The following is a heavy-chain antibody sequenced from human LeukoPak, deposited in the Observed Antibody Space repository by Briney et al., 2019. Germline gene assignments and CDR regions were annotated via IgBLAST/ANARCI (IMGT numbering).Heavy chain of an antibody. CDR3: ARDQGGGYCSGGSCYHYYYYYYGMDV. D-gene: IGHD2-15*01. CDR2: ISGDGGTT. V-gene: IGHV3-23*01. CDR1: GFPFTNYA. J-gene: IGHJ6*02. Sequence: PGRSLRLSCVASGFPFTNYALSWVRQAPGKGLEFVSVISGDGGTTYYADSVKGRFTISRDNAKNSLYLQMNSLRAEDTAVYYCARDQGGGYCSGGSCYHYYYYYYGMDVWGQGTTVTVSS.